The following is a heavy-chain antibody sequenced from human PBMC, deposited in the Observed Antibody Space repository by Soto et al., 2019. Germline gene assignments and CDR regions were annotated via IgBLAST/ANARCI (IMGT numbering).Heavy chain of an antibody. CDR1: GYTFNRYY. V-gene: IGHV1-46*02. Sequence: QVQLVQSGAEVKKPGASVKVSCKASGYTFNRYYMHWVRQAPGQGLEWMGMINPSGSITSYTQQFQGRLTMTRETSTSTVYMELSSLRSEDTAVYYCTRGSFLEWSCMDVWGQGTTVTVSS. CDR3: TRGSFLEWSCMDV. CDR2: INPSGSIT. D-gene: IGHD3-3*01. J-gene: IGHJ6*02.